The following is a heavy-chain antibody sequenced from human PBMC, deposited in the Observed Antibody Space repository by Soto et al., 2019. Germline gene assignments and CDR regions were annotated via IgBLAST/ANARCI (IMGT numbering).Heavy chain of an antibody. J-gene: IGHJ2*01. Sequence: EVQLLDSGGGLVQPGGSLRLSCAASGFTFSGYALTWVRQAPGKGLEWVSAISGGGGATFYADSVKGRFTISRDNSKITLYLQMNTLRAEDTSVYYCARKFSGSTGRPDLWYFDLWGRGTLVTVSS. CDR2: ISGGGGAT. V-gene: IGHV3-23*01. CDR1: GFTFSGYA. CDR3: ARKFSGSTGRPDLWYFDL. D-gene: IGHD3-10*01.